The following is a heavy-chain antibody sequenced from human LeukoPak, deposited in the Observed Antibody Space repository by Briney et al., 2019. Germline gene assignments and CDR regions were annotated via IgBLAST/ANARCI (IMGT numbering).Heavy chain of an antibody. CDR3: ARNPRSGSYYNWFDP. D-gene: IGHD1-26*01. CDR2: IYTSGST. V-gene: IGHV4-61*02. CDR1: GGSISSGSYY. Sequence: SETLSLTCTVSGGSISSGSYYWSWIRQPAGKGLEWIGRIYTSGSTNYNPSLKSRITISVDTSKNQFSLKLSSVTAADTAVYYCARNPRSGSYYNWFDPWGQGTLVTVSS. J-gene: IGHJ5*02.